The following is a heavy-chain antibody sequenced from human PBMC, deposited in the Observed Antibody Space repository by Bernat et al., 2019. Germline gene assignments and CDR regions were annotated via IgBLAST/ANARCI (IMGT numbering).Heavy chain of an antibody. Sequence: QVQLVESGGGLVKPGGSLRLSCAASGFTFSDYYMGWVRRAPGKGLEWVSYISNSGSNIYYADSVRGRFTISRDNAKNSLYLQMNSLRAEDTAVYYCARSRPEYYFDYWGQGTLVTVS. CDR3: ARSRPEYYFDY. CDR1: GFTFSDYY. V-gene: IGHV3-11*01. J-gene: IGHJ4*02. CDR2: ISNSGSNI.